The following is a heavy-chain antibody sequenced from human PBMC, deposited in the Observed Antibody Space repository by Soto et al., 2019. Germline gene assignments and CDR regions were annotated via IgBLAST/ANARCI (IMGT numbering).Heavy chain of an antibody. CDR2: IYYSGST. D-gene: IGHD2-15*01. J-gene: IGHJ5*02. CDR1: GGSISSLSYY. V-gene: IGHV4-39*01. CDR3: ARMGILPRKSYNNWFDP. Sequence: PSETLSLTCTVFGGSISSLSYYCGWIRQPPGKGLEWIGSIYYSGSTYYNPSLKSRVTISVDTSKNQFSLKLSSVTAADTAVYYCARMGILPRKSYNNWFDPWGQGTLVTVSS.